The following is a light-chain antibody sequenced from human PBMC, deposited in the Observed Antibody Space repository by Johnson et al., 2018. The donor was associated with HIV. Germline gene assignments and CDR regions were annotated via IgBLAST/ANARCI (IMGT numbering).Light chain of an antibody. CDR2: DNN. CDR1: SSNIGNNY. V-gene: IGLV1-51*01. J-gene: IGLJ1*01. CDR3: ATWDSSLSAGGV. Sequence: QSVLTQPPSVSAAPGQKVTISCSGSSSNIGNNYVSWYQQLPGTAPKLLIYDNNQRPSGIPDRFSGSKSGTSATLAITGLQTGDEADYYCATWDSSLSAGGVFGTGTKVTVL.